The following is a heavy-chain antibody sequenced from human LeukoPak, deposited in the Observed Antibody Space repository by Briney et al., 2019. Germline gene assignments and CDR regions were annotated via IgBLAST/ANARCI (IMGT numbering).Heavy chain of an antibody. V-gene: IGHV1-2*02. Sequence: ASVKVSCKASGYTFTGYYMHWVRQAPGQGPQWMGWINPNSGDTHFPQKFQGRVTMTTDTSITTAYMELSRLRSDDTAVYYCARSRSYCSSTSCYYDYWGQGTLVTVSS. D-gene: IGHD2-2*01. CDR1: GYTFTGYY. CDR3: ARSRSYCSSTSCYYDY. CDR2: INPNSGDT. J-gene: IGHJ4*02.